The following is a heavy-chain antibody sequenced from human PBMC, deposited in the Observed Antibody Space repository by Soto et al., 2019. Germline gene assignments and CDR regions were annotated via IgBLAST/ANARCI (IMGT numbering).Heavy chain of an antibody. D-gene: IGHD2-15*01. V-gene: IGHV3-23*05. Sequence: GGSLRLSCAASGFSFSDFSMNWFRQAPGKGLEWVSFIDLTGSPTCYSDSVKGRFTMSKDISKKTVYLQMNSLRVEDTAIYYCAKDRVSDGIYSSDYWGRGVLVTVSS. CDR3: AKDRVSDGIYSSDY. J-gene: IGHJ4*02. CDR1: GFSFSDFS. CDR2: IDLTGSPT.